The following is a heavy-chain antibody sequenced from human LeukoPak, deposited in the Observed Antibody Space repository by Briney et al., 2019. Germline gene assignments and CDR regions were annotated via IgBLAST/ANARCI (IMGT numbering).Heavy chain of an antibody. CDR1: GGSISSGGYY. J-gene: IGHJ3*02. Sequence: PSQTLSLTCTVSGGSISSGGYYWSWIRQHPGKGLEWIGYIYYSGSTYYNPSLKSRVTISVDTSKNQFSLKLSSVTAADTAVYYCARGNTMIAWAFDIWGQGTMVTASS. CDR3: ARGNTMIAWAFDI. CDR2: IYYSGST. V-gene: IGHV4-31*03. D-gene: IGHD3-22*01.